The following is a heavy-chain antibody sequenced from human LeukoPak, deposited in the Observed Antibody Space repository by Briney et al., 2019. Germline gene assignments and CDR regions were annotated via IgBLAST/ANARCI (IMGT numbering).Heavy chain of an antibody. CDR3: ARQGWSLYFFDY. CDR1: GYSFTNNW. V-gene: IGHV5-51*01. J-gene: IGHJ4*02. CDR2: IYPADSDT. D-gene: IGHD3-9*01. Sequence: PGESLKISCQGSGYSFTNNWIAWVRPVPGKSLEWMGIIYPADSDTRYSPSFQGQVTISADKSISTTYLQWTSLKASDSAMYYCARQGWSLYFFDYWGQGSLVTVSS.